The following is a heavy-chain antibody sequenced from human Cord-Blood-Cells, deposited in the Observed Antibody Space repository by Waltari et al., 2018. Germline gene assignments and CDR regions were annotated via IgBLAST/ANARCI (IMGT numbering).Heavy chain of an antibody. CDR1: GYTFTSYD. J-gene: IGHJ4*02. CDR2: VNPNRWNT. V-gene: IGHV1-8*03. D-gene: IGHD3-10*01. CDR3: ARATMVRGVINDFDY. Sequence: QVQLVQSGAEVKKPGASVKVSCKASGYTFTSYDINWVRQATGQGLEWMGWVNPNRWNTGYAQKFQGRVTITRNTSISTAYMELSSLRSEDTAVYYCARATMVRGVINDFDYWGQGTLVTVSS.